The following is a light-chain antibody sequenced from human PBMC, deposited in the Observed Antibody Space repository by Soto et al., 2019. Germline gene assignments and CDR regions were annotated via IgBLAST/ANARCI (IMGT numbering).Light chain of an antibody. CDR3: QQFNVYPLT. CDR2: AAS. Sequence: DIQLTQSPSFLSASVGDRVTISCRASRGITDFLAWYQQKPGKAPKLLIYAASTLQSGVPSRFSGSASGTEFTLTISSLQPEDFATYFCQQFNVYPLTFGGGTMLEIK. J-gene: IGKJ4*01. V-gene: IGKV1-9*01. CDR1: RGITDF.